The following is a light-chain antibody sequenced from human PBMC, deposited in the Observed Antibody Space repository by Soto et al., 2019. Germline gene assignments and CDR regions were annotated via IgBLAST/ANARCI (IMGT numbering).Light chain of an antibody. J-gene: IGKJ4*01. CDR2: GAS. CDR1: QSVSNN. CDR3: QQYNNWPLT. Sequence: EIEMTQSPATLSVSPGERATLSCRAGQSVSNNLAWYQQQPGQAPRLLIYGASTRATGIPARFSGSESGTEFTLTISSLQSEDFAVYYCQQYNNWPLTFGGGTKVDIK. V-gene: IGKV3-15*01.